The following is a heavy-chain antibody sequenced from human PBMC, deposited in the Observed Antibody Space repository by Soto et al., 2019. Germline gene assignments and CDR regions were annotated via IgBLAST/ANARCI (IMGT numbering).Heavy chain of an antibody. Sequence: SETLSLTCAVYGGSFSGYYWSWIRQPPGKGLEWIGEINHSGSTNYNPSLKSRVTISVDTSKNQFSLKLSSVTAADTAVYYCARGGTWKKTNYYYYYYMDVWGKGTTVTVSS. CDR1: GGSFSGYY. D-gene: IGHD1-1*01. CDR3: ARGGTWKKTNYYYYYYMDV. CDR2: INHSGST. J-gene: IGHJ6*03. V-gene: IGHV4-34*01.